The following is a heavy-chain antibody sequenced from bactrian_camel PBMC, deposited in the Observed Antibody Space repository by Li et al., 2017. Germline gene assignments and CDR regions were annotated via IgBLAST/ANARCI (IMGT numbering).Heavy chain of an antibody. V-gene: IGHV3S53*01. J-gene: IGHJ6*01. CDR2: LDDDGTT. CDR3: AAVIDGGDWFDRLDPTNFGY. Sequence: QLVESGGGSVQVGESLTLSCTVAGSTNTSNAMAWFRQAPGKKREGVATLDDDGTTTYADSVKGRFTISKRRNILYLEMNNLKPEDTAMYYCAAVIDGGDWFDRLDPTNFGYWGQGTQVTVS. CDR1: GSTNTSNA. D-gene: IGHD1*01.